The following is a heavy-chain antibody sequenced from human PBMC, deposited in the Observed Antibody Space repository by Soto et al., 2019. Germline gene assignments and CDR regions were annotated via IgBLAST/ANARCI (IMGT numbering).Heavy chain of an antibody. CDR1: GYTFSSYY. D-gene: IGHD3-10*01. CDR2: INPSGDTT. CDR3: ARGDGYFGSGSTSYFDN. V-gene: IGHV1-46*01. Sequence: QVQLVQSGAEVKKPGASVKVSCEASGYTFSSYYMHWVRQAPGHGLEWMGIINPSGDTTTYPQNFQGRVTMTRDTSTSTLYLELSSLRSEDTAVYYCARGDGYFGSGSTSYFDNWGQGTLVTVSS. J-gene: IGHJ4*02.